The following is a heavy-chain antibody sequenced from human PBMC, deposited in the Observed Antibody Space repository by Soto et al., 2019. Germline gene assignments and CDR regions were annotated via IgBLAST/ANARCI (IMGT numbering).Heavy chain of an antibody. CDR3: AREVDFESYFGY. D-gene: IGHD2-15*01. J-gene: IGHJ4*02. CDR2: IWYDGSNK. Sequence: GGSLRLSCAASGFTFSSYGMHWVRQAPGKGLEWVAVIWYDGSNKYYADSVKGRFTISRDNSKNTLYLQMNSLRAEDTAVYYCAREVDFESYFGYWGQGTLVTVSS. CDR1: GFTFSSYG. V-gene: IGHV3-33*01.